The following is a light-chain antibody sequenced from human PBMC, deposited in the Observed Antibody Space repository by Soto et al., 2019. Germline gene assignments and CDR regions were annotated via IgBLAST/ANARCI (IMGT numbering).Light chain of an antibody. Sequence: IQMTQNPYTLSASVGDRVTITCRASQNIINWLAWYQQKSGKAPKLLIYKASTLESGVPSRFSGSGSGTEFTLTISSLQPDDFATSDCQQYWGTFGQGTNVDVK. CDR1: QNIINW. J-gene: IGKJ1*01. V-gene: IGKV1-5*03. CDR3: QQYWGT. CDR2: KAS.